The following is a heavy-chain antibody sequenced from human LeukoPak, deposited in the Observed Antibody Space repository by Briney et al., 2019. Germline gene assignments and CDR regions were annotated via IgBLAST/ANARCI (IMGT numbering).Heavy chain of an antibody. D-gene: IGHD3-10*01. V-gene: IGHV3-33*06. J-gene: IGHJ4*02. CDR3: AKDRGGSGSTTFDY. CDR1: GFTFSSYG. CDR2: LWNDGTNR. Sequence: GGSLRLSCAASGFTFSSYGMHWVRQAPGKGLEWVAVLWNDGTNRNYVESVKGRFTISRDNPKNTLYLQMNRLRAEDTAVYYCAKDRGGSGSTTFDYWGQGTLVTVSS.